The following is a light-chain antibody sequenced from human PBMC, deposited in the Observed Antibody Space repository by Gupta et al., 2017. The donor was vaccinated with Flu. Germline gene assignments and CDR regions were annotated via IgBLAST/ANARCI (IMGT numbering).Light chain of an antibody. CDR3: QHLNNYPYS. V-gene: IGKV1-9*01. CDR2: AAS. CDR1: QGIRNY. Sequence: DIQLTQSPSFLSASVGDRVTITCRASQGIRNYLAWYQQRPGKAPRLLIYAASTLQSEVPSRFSGSGSGTEFTLTINSLQPEDFGTYYCQHLNNYPYSFGQGTKMEIK. J-gene: IGKJ2*03.